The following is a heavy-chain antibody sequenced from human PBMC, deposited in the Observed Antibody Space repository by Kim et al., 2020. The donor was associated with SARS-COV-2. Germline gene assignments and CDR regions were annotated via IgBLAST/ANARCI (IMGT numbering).Heavy chain of an antibody. CDR3: ARTMYYDFWSGPDAFDI. V-gene: IGHV4-34*01. D-gene: IGHD3-3*01. Sequence: SETLSLTCAVYGGSFSGYYWSWIRQPPGKGLEWIGEINHSGSTNYNPSLKSRVTISVDTSKNQFSLKLSSVTAADTAVYYCARTMYYDFWSGPDAFDIWGQGTMVTVSS. J-gene: IGHJ3*02. CDR1: GGSFSGYY. CDR2: INHSGST.